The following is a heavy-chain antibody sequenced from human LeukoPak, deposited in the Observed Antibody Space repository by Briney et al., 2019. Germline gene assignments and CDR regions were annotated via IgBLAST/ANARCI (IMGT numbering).Heavy chain of an antibody. CDR2: IKQDGSEK. D-gene: IGHD6-13*01. CDR1: GFTFSSYW. J-gene: IGHJ6*04. CDR3: ARDSSSWYGGDYYGMDV. V-gene: IGHV3-7*03. Sequence: GGSLRLSCAASGFTFSSYWMSWVRQVPGKGLEWVANIKQDGSEKYYVDSVKGRFTISRDNAKNSLYLQMNSLRTEDTAVYHCARDSSSWYGGDYYGMDVWGKGTTVTVSS.